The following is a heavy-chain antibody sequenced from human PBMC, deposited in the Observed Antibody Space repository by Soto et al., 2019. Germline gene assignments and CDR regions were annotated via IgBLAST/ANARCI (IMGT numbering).Heavy chain of an antibody. Sequence: SVKVSCKASGGTFSSYAISWVRQAPGQGLEWMGGIIPILGTANYAQKFQGRVTITADESTSTAYMELSSLRSEDTAVYYCARGTTESIAARPGLYYYGMDVWGQGTTVTVSS. CDR2: IIPILGTA. D-gene: IGHD6-6*01. V-gene: IGHV1-69*13. CDR3: ARGTTESIAARPGLYYYGMDV. J-gene: IGHJ6*02. CDR1: GGTFSSYA.